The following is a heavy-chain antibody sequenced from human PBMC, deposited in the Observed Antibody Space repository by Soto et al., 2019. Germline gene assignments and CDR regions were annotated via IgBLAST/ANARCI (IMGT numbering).Heavy chain of an antibody. V-gene: IGHV1-69*01. CDR1: GGTFSSYA. CDR3: ARDRLGYSSGGSCYYTDY. D-gene: IGHD2-15*01. J-gene: IGHJ4*02. Sequence: QVQLVQSGAEVKKPGSSVKVSCKASGGTFSSYAISWVRQAPGQGLEWMGGIIPIFGTANYAQKFQGRVTITADESTSTAYMELSSLRSEDTAVYYCARDRLGYSSGGSCYYTDYWGQGTLVTVSS. CDR2: IIPIFGTA.